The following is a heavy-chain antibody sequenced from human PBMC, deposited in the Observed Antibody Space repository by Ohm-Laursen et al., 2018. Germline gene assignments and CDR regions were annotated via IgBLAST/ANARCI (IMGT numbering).Heavy chain of an antibody. Sequence: GSSVKVSCKSSGYTFTAYYMHWVRQAPGQGLEWMGWINPNSGDTNYAQKFQGRVTMTRDTSISTAYMELSRLRSDDTAVYYCARDLYLYYYDSSGPNWFDPWGQGTLVTVSS. J-gene: IGHJ5*02. D-gene: IGHD3-22*01. CDR3: ARDLYLYYYDSSGPNWFDP. CDR2: INPNSGDT. CDR1: GYTFTAYY. V-gene: IGHV1-2*02.